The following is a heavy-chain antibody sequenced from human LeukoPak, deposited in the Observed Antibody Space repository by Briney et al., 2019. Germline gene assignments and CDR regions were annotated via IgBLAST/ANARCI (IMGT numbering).Heavy chain of an antibody. D-gene: IGHD3-9*01. CDR2: LNPDGSST. J-gene: IGHJ4*02. CDR1: GFTFSSYW. V-gene: IGHV3-74*01. Sequence: GGSLRLSCAASGFTFSSYWMHWVRQVPGKGLVWVSRLNPDGSSTYYADSVSGRFTISRDNAKNTLYLQMDRLGVEDTAVYYCARDLTGPVDYWGQGTLVTVSS. CDR3: ARDLTGPVDY.